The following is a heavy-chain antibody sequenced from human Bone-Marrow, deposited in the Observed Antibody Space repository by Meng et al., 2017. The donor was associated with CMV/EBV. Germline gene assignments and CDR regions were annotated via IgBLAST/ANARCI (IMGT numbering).Heavy chain of an antibody. J-gene: IGHJ5*02. V-gene: IGHV3-30*02. Sequence: GGSLRLSCAASGFTFSSYGMHWVRQAPGKGLEWVAFIRYDGSNKYYADSVKGRFTISRDNSKNTLYLQMNSLRAEDTAVYYCAKDRGDGRFLEWLPNWFDPWGQGTLVTVSS. D-gene: IGHD3-3*01. CDR1: GFTFSSYG. CDR2: IRYDGSNK. CDR3: AKDRGDGRFLEWLPNWFDP.